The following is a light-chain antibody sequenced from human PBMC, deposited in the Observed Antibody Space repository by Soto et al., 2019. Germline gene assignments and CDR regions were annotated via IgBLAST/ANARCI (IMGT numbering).Light chain of an antibody. Sequence: AIRMTQSPSSFSASTGDRVTITCRASQGISSYLAWYQQKPGKAPKLLIYAASTLQSGVPSRFSGSGSGTDFILTISCLQSEDFATYYCQQYYSYPSLFGQGTRWIS. CDR1: QGISSY. V-gene: IGKV1-8*01. CDR2: AAS. J-gene: IGKJ1*01. CDR3: QQYYSYPSL.